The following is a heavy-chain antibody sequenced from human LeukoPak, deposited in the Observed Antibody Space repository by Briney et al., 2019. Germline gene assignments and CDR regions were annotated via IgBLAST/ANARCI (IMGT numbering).Heavy chain of an antibody. CDR2: MYYSGST. Sequence: ASETLSLTCAVSGGSISSGDYSWSWIRQPPGKGLEWIGYMYYSGSTYSNLSLKSRVTISVDTSKNQFSLKLSSVTAADTAVYYCASRRYSSSSGFDYWGQGTLVTVSS. D-gene: IGHD6-6*01. V-gene: IGHV4-30-4*07. J-gene: IGHJ4*02. CDR1: GGSISSGDYS. CDR3: ASRRYSSSSGFDY.